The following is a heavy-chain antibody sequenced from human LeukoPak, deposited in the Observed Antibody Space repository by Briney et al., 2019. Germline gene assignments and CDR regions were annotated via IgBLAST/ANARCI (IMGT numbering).Heavy chain of an antibody. Sequence: APVKVSCKASGYTFTSYYMHWVRQAPGQGLEWMGIINPSGGSTSYAQKFQGRVTMTRDMSTSTVYMELSSLRSEDTAVYYCARGPPVINAFDIWGQGTMVTVSS. CDR1: GYTFTSYY. J-gene: IGHJ3*02. V-gene: IGHV1-46*01. D-gene: IGHD3-16*02. CDR2: INPSGGST. CDR3: ARGPPVINAFDI.